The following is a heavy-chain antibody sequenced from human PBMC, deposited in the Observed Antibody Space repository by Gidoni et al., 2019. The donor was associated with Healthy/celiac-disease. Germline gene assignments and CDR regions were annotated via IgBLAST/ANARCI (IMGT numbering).Heavy chain of an antibody. CDR1: GFTFSSYG. D-gene: IGHD5-12*01. J-gene: IGHJ4*02. V-gene: IGHV3-30*18. CDR3: AKDQGDGYKTPTFDY. CDR2: ISYDGSNK. Sequence: QVQLVASGGGVVQPGRSLRLSCAASGFTFSSYGMHWVRQAPGKGLEWVAVISYDGSNKYYADSVKGRFTISRDNSKNTLYLQMNSLRAEDTAVYYCAKDQGDGYKTPTFDYWGQGTLVTVSS.